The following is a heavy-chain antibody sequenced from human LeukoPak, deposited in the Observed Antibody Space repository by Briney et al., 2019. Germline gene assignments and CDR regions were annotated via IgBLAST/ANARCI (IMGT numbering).Heavy chain of an antibody. Sequence: PSETLSLTCTVSGGSISSSSYYWSWIRQPAGKGLEWIGRFYTSGSTNYNPSLTSRVTISLDKSKNQFSLKLTSVTAADTAIYYCARGGAAGDAFDLWGQGTMVTVSS. V-gene: IGHV4-61*02. CDR1: GGSISSSSYY. CDR2: FYTSGST. D-gene: IGHD1-14*01. J-gene: IGHJ3*01. CDR3: ARGGAAGDAFDL.